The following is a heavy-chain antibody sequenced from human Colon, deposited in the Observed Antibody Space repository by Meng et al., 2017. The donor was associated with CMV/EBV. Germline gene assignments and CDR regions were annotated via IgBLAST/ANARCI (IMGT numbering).Heavy chain of an antibody. J-gene: IGHJ4*02. Sequence: SETLSLTCTVSGTSIGRGYYWGCVRLPPGKGLEWIGDMYYTGITYTNPSLKSRLTISVDTSRNEFSLKLNSVTAADTALYYCATAVRYPSYYFDSWGPGTLVTVSS. D-gene: IGHD3-9*01. CDR3: ATAVRYPSYYFDS. CDR1: GTSIGRGYY. CDR2: MYYTGIT. V-gene: IGHV4-38-2*02.